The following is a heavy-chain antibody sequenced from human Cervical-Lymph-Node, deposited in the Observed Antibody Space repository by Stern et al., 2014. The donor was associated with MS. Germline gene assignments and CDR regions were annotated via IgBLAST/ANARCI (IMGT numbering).Heavy chain of an antibody. CDR3: AREIHPFDHYYDTSGGFD. CDR1: GGTFSSYA. Sequence: AQLAESGAVVKKPGSSVKVSFKASGGTFSSYAIRWVRQDPGPGLEWMGGILPIFGTANYAQKFQGRVTITADESTSTAYMELSSLRSEDTAVYYCAREIHPFDHYYDTSGGFDWGQGTLVTVSS. CDR2: ILPIFGTA. D-gene: IGHD3-22*01. J-gene: IGHJ4*02. V-gene: IGHV1-69*01.